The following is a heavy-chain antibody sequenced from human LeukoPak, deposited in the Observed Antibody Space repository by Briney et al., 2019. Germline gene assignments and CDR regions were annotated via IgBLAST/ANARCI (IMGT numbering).Heavy chain of an antibody. CDR3: ARGLHYYDSSGLIDY. J-gene: IGHJ4*02. D-gene: IGHD3-22*01. Sequence: ASVKVSCKASGYTFTAYYIHWVRQAPGQGPEWMGWINPNSGGTNYAQKFQGRVTMTRDTSISTAYMELSRLRSDDTAVYYCARGLHYYDSSGLIDYWGQGTLVTVSS. CDR1: GYTFTAYY. CDR2: INPNSGGT. V-gene: IGHV1-2*02.